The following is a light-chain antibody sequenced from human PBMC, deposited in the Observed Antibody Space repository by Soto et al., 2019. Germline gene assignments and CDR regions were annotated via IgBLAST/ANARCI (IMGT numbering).Light chain of an antibody. CDR3: LLSYTGTLLL. CDR1: TGAVTSGHY. V-gene: IGLV7-46*01. Sequence: QAVVTQEPSLTVSPGGTVTLTCGSSTGAVTSGHYPYWFQQKPGQAPRTLIYDTSNKHSWTPARFSGSLLGGKAALTLSGAQPEDEAEYYCLLSYTGTLLLFGGGTKVTVL. J-gene: IGLJ2*01. CDR2: DTS.